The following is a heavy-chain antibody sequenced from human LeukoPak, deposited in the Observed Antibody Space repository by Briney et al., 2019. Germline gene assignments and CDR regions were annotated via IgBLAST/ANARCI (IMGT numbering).Heavy chain of an antibody. V-gene: IGHV3-30*03. J-gene: IGHJ6*02. CDR2: ISYDGSNK. CDR3: AAPIGSYYGMDV. Sequence: GGSLRLSCAASGFTFSSYGMHWVRQAPGKGLEWVAVISYDGSNKYYADSVKGRFTISRDNSKNTLYLQMNGLRAEDTAVYYCAAPIGSYYGMDVWGQGTTVTVSS. CDR1: GFTFSSYG.